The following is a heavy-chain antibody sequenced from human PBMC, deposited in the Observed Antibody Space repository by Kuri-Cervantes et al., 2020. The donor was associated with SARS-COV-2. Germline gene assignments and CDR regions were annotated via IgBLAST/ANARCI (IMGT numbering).Heavy chain of an antibody. Sequence: SVNVSCKASGDTFSSTPISWVRQAPGQGLEWMGGIIPIFGTANYAQKFQGRVTITADESTSTAYMELSSLRSEDTAVYYCATPERGYSYGGYFDYWGQGTLVTVSS. CDR1: GDTFSSTP. CDR2: IIPIFGTA. D-gene: IGHD5-18*01. CDR3: ATPERGYSYGGYFDY. V-gene: IGHV1-69*13. J-gene: IGHJ4*02.